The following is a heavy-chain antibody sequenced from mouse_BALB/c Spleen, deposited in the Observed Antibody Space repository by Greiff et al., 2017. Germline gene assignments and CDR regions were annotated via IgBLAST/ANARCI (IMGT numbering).Heavy chain of an antibody. V-gene: IGHV5-4*02. CDR3: AANAWFAY. J-gene: IGHJ3*01. D-gene: IGHD4-1*01. CDR1: GFTFSDYY. CDR2: ISDGGSYT. Sequence: EVHLVESGGGLVKPGGSLKLSCAASGFTFSDYYMYWVRQTPEKRLEWVATISDGGSYTYYPDSVKGRFTISRDNAKNNLYLQMSSLKSEDTAMYYCAANAWFAYWGQGTLVTVSA.